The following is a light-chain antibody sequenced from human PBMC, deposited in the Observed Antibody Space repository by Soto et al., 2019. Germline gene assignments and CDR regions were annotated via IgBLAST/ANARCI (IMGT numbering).Light chain of an antibody. V-gene: IGKV1-8*01. CDR2: AAS. J-gene: IGKJ1*01. CDR3: QQYYSYPPT. CDR1: QGISSY. Sequence: IQMTQSPSSVSASVGDRVTNTYRASQGISSYLAWYQQKPGKAPKLLIYAASTLQSGVPSRFSGSGSGTDFTLTISCLQSEDFATYYCQQYYSYPPTFGQGTKVDI.